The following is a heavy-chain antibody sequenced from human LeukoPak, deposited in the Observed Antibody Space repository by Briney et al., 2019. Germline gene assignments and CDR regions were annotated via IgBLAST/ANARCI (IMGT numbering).Heavy chain of an antibody. D-gene: IGHD3-22*01. V-gene: IGHV1-2*02. Sequence: ASVRVSCKASGYTFTVYYMHWVRQAPGQGLEWMVWINPNSDGTNYTQKFQGRVTMTRDTSVSTAYMELSRLRSDDTAVYYCASELAAWYYYDSSGYQTDYWGQGTLVTVSS. CDR1: GYTFTVYY. CDR3: ASELAAWYYYDSSGYQTDY. J-gene: IGHJ4*02. CDR2: INPNSDGT.